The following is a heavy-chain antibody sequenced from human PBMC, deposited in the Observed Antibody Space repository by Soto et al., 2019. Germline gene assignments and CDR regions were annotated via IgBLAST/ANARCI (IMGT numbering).Heavy chain of an antibody. CDR3: ARDRTPFEYSSPGY. CDR2: IIPIFGTA. D-gene: IGHD6-6*01. Sequence: ASVKVSCKASGGTFSSYAISWVRQAPGQGLEWMGGIIPIFGTANYAQKFQGRVTITADESTSTAYMELSSLRSEDTAVYYCARDRTPFEYSSPGYWGQGTLVTVSS. V-gene: IGHV1-69*13. J-gene: IGHJ4*02. CDR1: GGTFSSYA.